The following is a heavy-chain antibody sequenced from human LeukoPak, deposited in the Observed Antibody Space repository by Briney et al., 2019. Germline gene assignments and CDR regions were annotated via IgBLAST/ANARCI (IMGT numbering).Heavy chain of an antibody. J-gene: IGHJ5*02. V-gene: IGHV3-21*01. CDR3: AREAGTSYDWFDP. D-gene: IGHD6-19*01. CDR2: ISSSSSYI. CDR1: GFTFSSYS. Sequence: PGGSLRLSCAASGFTFSSYSMNWVRQAPGKGLEWVSSISSSSSYIYYADSVKGRFTISRDNAKNSLYLQMNSLRAEDTAVYYCAREAGTSYDWFDPWGQGTLFTVSS.